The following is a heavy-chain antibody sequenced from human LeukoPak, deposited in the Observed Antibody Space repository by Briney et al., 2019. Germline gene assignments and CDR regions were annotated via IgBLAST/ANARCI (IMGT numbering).Heavy chain of an antibody. Sequence: SETLSLTCAVYGGSFSGYYWSWIRQPPGKGLEWIGEINHSGSTNYNPSLKSRVTISVDTPKNQFSLKLSSVTAADTAVYYCARGRGGYSYGQVDYWGQGTLVTVSS. J-gene: IGHJ4*02. CDR1: GGSFSGYY. CDR3: ARGRGGYSYGQVDY. V-gene: IGHV4-34*01. D-gene: IGHD5-18*01. CDR2: INHSGST.